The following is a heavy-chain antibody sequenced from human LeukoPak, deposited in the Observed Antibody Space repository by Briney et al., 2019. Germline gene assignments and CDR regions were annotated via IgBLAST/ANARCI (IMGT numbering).Heavy chain of an antibody. CDR2: ISSSSSTI. CDR3: AKTKYSSSWYFDY. CDR1: GFTFSSYS. Sequence: PGGSLRLSCAASGFTFSSYSMNWVRQAPGKGLEWVSYISSSSSTIYYADSVKGRFTISRDNAKNSRYLQMNSLRAEDTAMYYCAKTKYSSSWYFDYWGKGTLVTVSS. J-gene: IGHJ4*02. V-gene: IGHV3-48*01. D-gene: IGHD6-13*01.